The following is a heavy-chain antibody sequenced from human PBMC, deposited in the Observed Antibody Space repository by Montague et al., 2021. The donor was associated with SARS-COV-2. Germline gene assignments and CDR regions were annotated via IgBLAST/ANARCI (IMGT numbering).Heavy chain of an antibody. CDR2: IHHSGTL. D-gene: IGHD3-10*01. V-gene: IGHV4/OR15-8*01. J-gene: IGHJ4*02. CDR1: NASITTRNW. CDR3: ARRIRITVFRGVPLTTHSLES. Sequence: SETLSLTCTVSNASITTRNWWTWVRQAPGKGLEWVGEIHHSGTLNYNPSLKSRVTISVDTSKNHFSLNLNSVTAADTALYFCARRIRITVFRGVPLTTHSLESWGQGIMVTVSS.